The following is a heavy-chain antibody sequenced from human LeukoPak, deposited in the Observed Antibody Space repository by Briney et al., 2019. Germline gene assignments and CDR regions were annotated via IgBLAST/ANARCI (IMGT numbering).Heavy chain of an antibody. D-gene: IGHD2-8*01. J-gene: IGHJ4*02. CDR3: ARVSCTKGVCYYFDY. Sequence: PSETLSLTCTVSGGSISSGDYYWSWIRQPPGKGLEWIGYIYYSGSTYYNPSLKSRVTISVDTSKNQFSLKLSSVTAADTAVYYCARVSCTKGVCYYFDYWGQGTLVTVSS. CDR2: IYYSGST. V-gene: IGHV4-30-4*02. CDR1: GGSISSGDYY.